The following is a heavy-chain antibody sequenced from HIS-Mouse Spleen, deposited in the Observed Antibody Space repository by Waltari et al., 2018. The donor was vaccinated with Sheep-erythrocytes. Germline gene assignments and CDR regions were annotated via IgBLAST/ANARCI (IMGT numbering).Heavy chain of an antibody. V-gene: IGHV1-2*02. CDR2: INPNSGGT. CDR1: GYTFTGYY. Sequence: QVQLVQSGAEVKKPGASVKVSCKASGYTFTGYYMHWVRQAPGQGLEWMGWINPNSGGTNYAQKFQGRVTMTRDTSISTAYMELRRLRSDDTAVYYCARGYYDFWSGSALGAFDIWGQGTMVTVSS. CDR3: ARGYYDFWSGSALGAFDI. J-gene: IGHJ3*02. D-gene: IGHD3-3*01.